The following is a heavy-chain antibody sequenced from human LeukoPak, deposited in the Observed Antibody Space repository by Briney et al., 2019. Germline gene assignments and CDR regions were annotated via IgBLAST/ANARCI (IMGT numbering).Heavy chain of an antibody. CDR1: GGSISSGDYY. J-gene: IGHJ4*02. CDR3: ARVLRGTEYYLDN. D-gene: IGHD3-16*01. CDR2: IYYSGST. Sequence: PSETLSLTCTVSGGSISSGDYYWSWIRQPPGKGLEWIGYIYYSGSTYYNPSLKSRVTISVDTSKNQFSLKLSSVTAADTAVYYCARVLRGTEYYLDNWGQGTLVTVSS. V-gene: IGHV4-30-4*01.